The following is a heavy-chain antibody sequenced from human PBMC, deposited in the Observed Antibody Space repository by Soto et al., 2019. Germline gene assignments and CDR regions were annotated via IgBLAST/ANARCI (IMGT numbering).Heavy chain of an antibody. D-gene: IGHD3-16*01. V-gene: IGHV1-18*01. CDR3: AREGEMPYYYYGLDV. J-gene: IGHJ6*02. CDR2: ISGYNGHT. Sequence: QVQLVQSGAEVRKPGASVKVSCKASGYTFTTYGISWVRQAPGQGLEWMGWISGYNGHTKYAQKLQGRVTMTTATSTSTVYMDLRSLRSDDTAVYYCAREGEMPYYYYGLDVWCQGTTVTVSS. CDR1: GYTFTTYG.